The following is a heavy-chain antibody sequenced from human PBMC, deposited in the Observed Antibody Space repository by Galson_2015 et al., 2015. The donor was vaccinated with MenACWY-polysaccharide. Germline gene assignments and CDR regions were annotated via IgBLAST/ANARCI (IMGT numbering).Heavy chain of an antibody. CDR2: MNPNSGNT. CDR3: TRIIAHKHTFVDS. CDR1: GYKFSSYD. Sequence: SVKVSCKASGYKFSSYDINWVRQASGQGLEWMGWMNPNSGNTGYAQKFQGRVAMTRDTATSTAYMELRMLRYDDTAVYYCTRIIAHKHTFVDSWGQGTLVSVS. V-gene: IGHV1-8*01. D-gene: IGHD2-21*01. J-gene: IGHJ4*02.